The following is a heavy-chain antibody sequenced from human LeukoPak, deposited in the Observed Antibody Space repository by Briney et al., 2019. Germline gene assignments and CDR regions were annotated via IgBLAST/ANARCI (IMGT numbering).Heavy chain of an antibody. CDR2: IYYTGRT. D-gene: IGHD4-17*01. CDR1: GGSSSSTTYC. CDR3: ARHDGDYGTNWFDP. J-gene: IGHJ5*02. V-gene: IGHV4-39*01. Sequence: SETLSLTCTVSGGSSSSTTYCWGWLRQPPGKGLEWIGSIYYTGRTYYNPSLNSRVTISLDTSNNQFSLRLSSMTAADTAVYYCARHDGDYGTNWFDPWGQGTLVTVSS.